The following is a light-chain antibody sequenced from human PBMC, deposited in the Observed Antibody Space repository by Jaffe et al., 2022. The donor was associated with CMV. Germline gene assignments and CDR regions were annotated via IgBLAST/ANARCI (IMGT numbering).Light chain of an antibody. Sequence: DFQMTQSPSSLSASVGDRITITCRASQSVGNSLAWYQQKPGKAPDLLIFGASTLESGVPSRFSGSGSETDFTLTISSLQPEDVATYYCQRYNRAPRIFGPGTKVELK. CDR3: QRYNRAPRI. CDR2: GAS. V-gene: IGKV1-27*01. J-gene: IGKJ1*01. CDR1: QSVGNS.